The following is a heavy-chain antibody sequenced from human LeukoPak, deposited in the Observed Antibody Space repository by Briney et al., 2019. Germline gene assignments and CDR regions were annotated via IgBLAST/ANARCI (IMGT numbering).Heavy chain of an antibody. V-gene: IGHV3-66*01. CDR3: ASDDYVWGSHQY. J-gene: IGHJ4*02. D-gene: IGHD3-16*01. CDR2: IYSGGST. CDR1: GFTVSSNY. Sequence: PGGSLRLSCAASGFTVSSNYMSWVRQAPGKGLEWVSVIYSGGSTYYADSVKGRFTISRDNSKNTLYLQMNTLRAEDTAVYYCASDDYVWGSHQYWGQGTLVTVSS.